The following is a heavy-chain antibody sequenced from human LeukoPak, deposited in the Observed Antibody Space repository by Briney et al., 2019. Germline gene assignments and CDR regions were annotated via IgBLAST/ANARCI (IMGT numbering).Heavy chain of an antibody. CDR1: GYTFTSYG. V-gene: IGHV1-18*01. CDR3: ARELTTGTTNWFDP. CDR2: ISAYNGNT. J-gene: IGHJ5*02. D-gene: IGHD1-1*01. Sequence: ASVKVSCKASGYTFTSYGISWVRQAPGQGLEGMGWISAYNGNTNYAQKLQGRVTKTTDTSTNTAYMELRSLRSDDTAVYYCARELTTGTTNWFDPWGQGTLVTVSS.